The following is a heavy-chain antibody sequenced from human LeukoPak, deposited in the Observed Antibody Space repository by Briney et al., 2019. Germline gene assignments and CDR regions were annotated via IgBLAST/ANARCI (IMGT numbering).Heavy chain of an antibody. CDR1: GGSISSGGYY. CDR3: ARDRGYSSGWYHPSNWFDP. J-gene: IGHJ5*02. Sequence: SQTLSLTCTVSGGSISSGGYYWSWIRQHPGKGLEWIGYIYYSGSTYYNPSLKSRVTISVDKSKNQFSLKLSSVTAADTAVYYCARDRGYSSGWYHPSNWFDPWGQGTLVTVSS. D-gene: IGHD6-19*01. CDR2: IYYSGST. V-gene: IGHV4-31*03.